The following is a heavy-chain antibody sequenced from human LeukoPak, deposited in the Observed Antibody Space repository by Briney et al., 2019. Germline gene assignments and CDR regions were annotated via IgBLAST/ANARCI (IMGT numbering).Heavy chain of an antibody. CDR2: IIPIFGTA. V-gene: IGHV1-69*06. CDR1: GGTFSSYA. J-gene: IGHJ4*02. D-gene: IGHD2-15*01. CDR3: ARGYCSGGSCYLFDY. Sequence: ASVKVSCKASGGTFSSYAISWVRQAPGQGLEWMGGIIPIFGTANYAQKFQGRVTITADKSTSTAYMELSSLRSEDTAMYYCARGYCSGGSCYLFDYWGQGTLVTVSS.